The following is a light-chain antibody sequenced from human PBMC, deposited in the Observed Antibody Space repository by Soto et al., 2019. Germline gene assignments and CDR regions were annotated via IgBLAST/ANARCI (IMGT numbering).Light chain of an antibody. CDR3: HQYYGSPYS. Sequence: DIAMTQSPDSLVVSLGERATINCKSGRTVLSTADNQNFLAWYQQRPGQPPKLLIYDASTRASGVPDRFIGSGSATEFTLTVAGLQPEDVAVYYCHQYYGSPYSFGQGTRLE. CDR2: DAS. J-gene: IGKJ2*01. V-gene: IGKV4-1*01. CDR1: RTVLSTADNQNF.